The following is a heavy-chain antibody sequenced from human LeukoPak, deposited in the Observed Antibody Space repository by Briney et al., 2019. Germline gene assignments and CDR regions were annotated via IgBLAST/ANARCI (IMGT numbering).Heavy chain of an antibody. CDR1: GGSISSYY. Sequence: SETLSLTCTVSGGSISSYYWSWIRQPPGKGLEWIGYIYYSGSTNYNPSLKSGVTISVDTSKNQFSLKLSSVTAADTAVYYCASIPTHYYDSSGAFDIWGQGTMVTVSS. D-gene: IGHD3-22*01. CDR3: ASIPTHYYDSSGAFDI. CDR2: IYYSGST. V-gene: IGHV4-59*08. J-gene: IGHJ3*02.